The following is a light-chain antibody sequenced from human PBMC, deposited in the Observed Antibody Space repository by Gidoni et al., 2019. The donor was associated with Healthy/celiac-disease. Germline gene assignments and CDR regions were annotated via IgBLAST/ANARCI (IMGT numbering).Light chain of an antibody. CDR3: QQSYSTPRT. J-gene: IGKJ1*01. V-gene: IGKV1-39*01. CDR2: AAS. CDR1: HSISSY. Sequence: DIPMTQSPSSLSASVGDRVTITCRASHSISSYLNWYQQKPGKAPKLLIYAASSLQSGVPSRFSGSGYGTDFTLTISSLQPEDFATYYCQQSYSTPRTFGQGTKVEIK.